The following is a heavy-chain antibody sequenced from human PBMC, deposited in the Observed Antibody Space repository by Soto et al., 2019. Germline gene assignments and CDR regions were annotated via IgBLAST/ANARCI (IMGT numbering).Heavy chain of an antibody. CDR3: ARGFAVTTGTTDAFDI. CDR2: ISGSGGST. J-gene: IGHJ3*02. CDR1: GFTFSSYA. V-gene: IGHV3-23*01. D-gene: IGHD4-17*01. Sequence: EVQLLESGGGLVQPGGSLRLSCAASGFTFSSYAMSWVRQAPGKGLEWVSAISGSGGSTYYADSVKGRFTISRDNSKNTLSLQMSTLRAEDTAVYYCARGFAVTTGTTDAFDIWGQGTMVTVSS.